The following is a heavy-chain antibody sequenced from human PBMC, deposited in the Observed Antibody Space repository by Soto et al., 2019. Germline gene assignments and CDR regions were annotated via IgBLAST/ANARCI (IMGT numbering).Heavy chain of an antibody. V-gene: IGHV3-7*01. CDR3: ARVSGYYSGAFDI. CDR1: GFTFSSYW. D-gene: IGHD3-22*01. Sequence: GGSLRLSXAASGFTFSSYWMSWVRQAPGKGLEWVASIKQDGSEKYYVDSAKGRFTISRDNAKNSLYLQMNSLRAEDTAVYYCARVSGYYSGAFDIWGQGTMVT. CDR2: IKQDGSEK. J-gene: IGHJ3*02.